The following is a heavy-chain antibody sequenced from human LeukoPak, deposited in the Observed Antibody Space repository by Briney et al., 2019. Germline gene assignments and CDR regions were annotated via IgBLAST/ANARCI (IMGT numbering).Heavy chain of an antibody. CDR3: AKNDISGYYADF. V-gene: IGHV3-30*18. CDR2: ISKDGADK. J-gene: IGHJ4*02. Sequence: GGSLRLSCAASGFYFYTYGMHWVRQAPGEGLEWVTAISKDGADKYYADSVKGRFTISRDNSKNTVYLQMNSLRLEDTAVYYCAKNDISGYYADFWGQGTLVIVSS. D-gene: IGHD3-22*01. CDR1: GFYFYTYG.